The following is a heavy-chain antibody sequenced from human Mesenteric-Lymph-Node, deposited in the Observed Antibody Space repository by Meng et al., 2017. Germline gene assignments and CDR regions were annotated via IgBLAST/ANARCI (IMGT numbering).Heavy chain of an antibody. CDR1: GGSISSSNW. CDR2: IYHGGST. D-gene: IGHD2-21*01. CDR3: ARDVIGTTLGDY. J-gene: IGHJ4*02. V-gene: IGHV4-4*02. Sequence: SCAVSGGSISSSNWWSWVRQPPGKGLEWIGEIYHGGSTNYNPSLKSRVTISVDKSKNQFSLKLSSVTAADTAVYYCARDVIGTTLGDYWGQGTLVTVSS.